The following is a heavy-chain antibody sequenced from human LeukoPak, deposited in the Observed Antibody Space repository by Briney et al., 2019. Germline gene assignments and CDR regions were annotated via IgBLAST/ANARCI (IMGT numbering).Heavy chain of an antibody. D-gene: IGHD3-22*01. CDR1: GFTFSSYA. J-gene: IGHJ4*02. Sequence: GGSLRLSCAASGFTFSSYAMSWVRQAPGKGLEWVSAISGSGGSTYYADSVKGRFTISRDNSKNTLYLQMNSLRAEDTTVYYCAKDPDYYDSSGYYYWGQGTLVTVSS. CDR3: AKDPDYYDSSGYYY. V-gene: IGHV3-23*01. CDR2: ISGSGGST.